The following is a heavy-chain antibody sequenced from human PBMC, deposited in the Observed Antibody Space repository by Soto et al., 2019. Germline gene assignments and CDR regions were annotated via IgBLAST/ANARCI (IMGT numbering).Heavy chain of an antibody. CDR3: ARGSLDSSPYYYYYVMDV. CDR2: IIPIFGTA. V-gene: IGHV1-69*13. J-gene: IGHJ6*02. Sequence: SVKVSCKASGGTFSSYAISWVRQAPGQGLEWMGGIIPIFGTANYAQKFQGRVTITADESTSTAYMELSSLRSEDTAVYYCARGSLDSSPYYYYYVMDVWGQGTTVTVSS. CDR1: GGTFSSYA. D-gene: IGHD3-22*01.